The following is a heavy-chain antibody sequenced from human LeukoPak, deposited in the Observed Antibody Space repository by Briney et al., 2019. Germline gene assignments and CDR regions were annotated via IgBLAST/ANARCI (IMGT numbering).Heavy chain of an antibody. CDR2: ISHDGAYE. Sequence: GGSLRLSCAASGFTFNKYAMYWVRQAPGKGLEWVAAISHDGAYEYYADSVQGRFTISRDNSKNTLSLQMNSLRAEDPALYYCARDEALIRGVMFGCWGQGTLVTVSS. J-gene: IGHJ4*02. V-gene: IGHV3-30-3*01. CDR1: GFTFNKYA. CDR3: ARDEALIRGVMFGC. D-gene: IGHD3-10*01.